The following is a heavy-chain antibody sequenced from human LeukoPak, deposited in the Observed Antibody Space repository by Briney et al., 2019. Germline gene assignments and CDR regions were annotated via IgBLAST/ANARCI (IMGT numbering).Heavy chain of an antibody. CDR3: AATMVRGVGIFDY. V-gene: IGHV3-48*01. CDR2: ISSSSSTI. Sequence: PGGSLRLSCAASGFTFSSYSMNWVRQAPGKGLEWVSYISSSSSTIYYADSVEGRFTISRDNAKNSLYLQMNSLRAEDTAVYYCAATMVRGVGIFDYWGQGTLVTVSS. J-gene: IGHJ4*02. D-gene: IGHD3-10*01. CDR1: GFTFSSYS.